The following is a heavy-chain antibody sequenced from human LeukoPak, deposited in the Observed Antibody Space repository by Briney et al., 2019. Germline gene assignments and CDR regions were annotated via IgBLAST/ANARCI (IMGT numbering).Heavy chain of an antibody. CDR3: ARDPPAAAGDY. CDR1: GYSIRSDYY. D-gene: IGHD6-13*01. V-gene: IGHV4-38-2*02. J-gene: IGHJ4*02. Sequence: SETLSLTCSVYGYSIRSDYYWGWIRQPPGRGLEWIGAMHHSGSTYYNPSLKSRASISIDTSKNEFSLKLRSVTAADTAVYYCARDPPAAAGDYWGQGTLVTVSS. CDR2: MHHSGST.